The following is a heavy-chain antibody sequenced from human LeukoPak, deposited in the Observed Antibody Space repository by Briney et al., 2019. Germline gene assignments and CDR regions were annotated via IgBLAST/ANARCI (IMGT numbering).Heavy chain of an antibody. CDR2: IGSDNKP. D-gene: IGHD6-13*01. CDR1: GFTFSAYA. J-gene: IGHJ4*02. Sequence: PGGSLRLSCEASGFTFSAYAMTWVRQAPGKGLEWVSSIGSDNKPHYSESVRGRFTISRDNSKSTLYLQMNSLRAEDTAVYYCAKGRVTAAGPSDWGQGTLVTVSS. V-gene: IGHV3-23*05. CDR3: AKGRVTAAGPSD.